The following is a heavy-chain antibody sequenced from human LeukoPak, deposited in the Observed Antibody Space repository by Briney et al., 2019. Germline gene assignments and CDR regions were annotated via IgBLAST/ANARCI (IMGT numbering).Heavy chain of an antibody. D-gene: IGHD3-3*01. CDR1: GFTFSDYA. CDR3: TRAPLRITIFGVVIFSGDY. V-gene: IGHV3-49*04. CDR2: IRSKAYGGTT. J-gene: IGHJ4*02. Sequence: PGGSLRLSCTASGFTFSDYAMSWVRQAPGKGLEWVGFIRSKAYGGTTEYAASVKGRFTISRDDSKSIAYLQMNSLKTEDTAVYYCTRAPLRITIFGVVIFSGDYWGQGTLVTVSS.